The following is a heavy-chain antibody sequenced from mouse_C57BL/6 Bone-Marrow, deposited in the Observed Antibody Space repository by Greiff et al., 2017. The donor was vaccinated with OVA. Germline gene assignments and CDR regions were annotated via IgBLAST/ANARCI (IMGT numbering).Heavy chain of an antibody. CDR2: IDPSDSYT. Sequence: QVQLKQPGAELVKPGASVKLSCKASGYTFTSYWMQWVKQRPGQGLEWIGEIDPSDSYTNYNQKFKGKATLTVDTSSSTAYMQLSSLTSEDSAVYYCARWGDYDFDYWGQGTTLTVSS. V-gene: IGHV1-50*01. CDR1: GYTFTSYW. CDR3: ARWGDYDFDY. D-gene: IGHD2-4*01. J-gene: IGHJ2*01.